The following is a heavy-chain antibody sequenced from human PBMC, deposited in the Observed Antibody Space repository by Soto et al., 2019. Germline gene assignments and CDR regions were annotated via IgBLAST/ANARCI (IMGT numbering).Heavy chain of an antibody. CDR3: ARDAMVRGVIPHLVDGMDV. J-gene: IGHJ6*02. CDR1: GYTFTSYG. CDR2: ISAYNGNT. V-gene: IGHV1-18*01. D-gene: IGHD3-10*01. Sequence: QVQLVQSGAEVKKPGASVKVSCKASGYTFTSYGISWARQAPGQGLEWMGWISAYNGNTNYAQKLQGRVTMTTDTSTSTAYMELRSLRSDDTAVYYCARDAMVRGVIPHLVDGMDVWGQGTTVPVSS.